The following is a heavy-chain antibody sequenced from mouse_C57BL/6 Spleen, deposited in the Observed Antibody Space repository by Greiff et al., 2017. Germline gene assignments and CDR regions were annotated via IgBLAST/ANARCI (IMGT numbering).Heavy chain of an antibody. Sequence: EVMLVESGGGLVQPGGSLKLSCAASGFTFSDYYMYWVRQTPEKRLEWVAYISNGGGSTYYPDTVKGRFTISRDNAKNTLYLQMSRLKSEDTAMYYCARRGYSNYGGDYAMDYWGQGTSVTVSS. CDR1: GFTFSDYY. CDR2: ISNGGGST. CDR3: ARRGYSNYGGDYAMDY. D-gene: IGHD2-5*01. V-gene: IGHV5-12*01. J-gene: IGHJ4*01.